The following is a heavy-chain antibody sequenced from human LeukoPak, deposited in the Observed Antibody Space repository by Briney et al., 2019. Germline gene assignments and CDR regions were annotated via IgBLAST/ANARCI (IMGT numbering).Heavy chain of an antibody. V-gene: IGHV3-7*01. CDR2: IRQDGGEK. J-gene: IGHJ4*01. CDR3: ARDGTAPGLYFDL. D-gene: IGHD1/OR15-1a*01. Sequence: GGSLRLSCAVSGFTFSSYWMNWVRQAPGKGLEWVPSIRQDGGEKSYVDSVKGRFTISRDNTKNSVYLQMSSLRAEDTAVYYCARDGTAPGLYFDLWGQGTLVTVSS. CDR1: GFTFSSYW.